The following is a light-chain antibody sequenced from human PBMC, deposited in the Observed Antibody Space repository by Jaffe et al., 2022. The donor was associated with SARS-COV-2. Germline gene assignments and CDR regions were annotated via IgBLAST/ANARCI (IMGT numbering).Light chain of an antibody. CDR2: EVS. CDR3: ISYAGSSSLV. J-gene: IGLJ2*01. V-gene: IGLV2-8*01. CDR1: RSDIGAYDY. Sequence: QSALTQPPSASGSPGQSATISCTGTRSDIGAYDYVSWYQQHPGKAPKLMIYEVSKRPSGVPDRFSGSKSGDTASLTVSGLQAEDEADYYCISYAGSSSLVFGGGTKLTVL.